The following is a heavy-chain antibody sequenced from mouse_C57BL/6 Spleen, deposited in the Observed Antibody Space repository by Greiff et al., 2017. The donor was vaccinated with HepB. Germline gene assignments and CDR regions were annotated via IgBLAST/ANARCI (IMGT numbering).Heavy chain of an antibody. D-gene: IGHD1-1*01. CDR2: ISNLAYSI. CDR3: ARLRSYYFDY. CDR1: GFTFSDYG. V-gene: IGHV5-15*01. J-gene: IGHJ2*01. Sequence: EVQRVESGGGLVQPGGSLKLSCAASGFTFSDYGMAWVRQAPRTGPEWVAFISNLAYSIYYADTVTGRFTISRENAKNTLYLEMSSLRSEDTAMYYCARLRSYYFDYWCQGTTLTVSS.